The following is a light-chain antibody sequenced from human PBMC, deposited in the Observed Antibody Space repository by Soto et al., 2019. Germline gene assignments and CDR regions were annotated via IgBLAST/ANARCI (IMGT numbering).Light chain of an antibody. CDR1: QSVTNSF. J-gene: IGKJ1*01. CDR2: GAS. Sequence: EIVMTQSPATLSLSPGERATLSCRASQSVTNSFLAWYQQKPGQAPGLLIYGASRRATGIPDRFTGSGSGTDFTLTISRLEPEDFAVYYCQQYVSSPWAFGQGTKVDIK. CDR3: QQYVSSPWA. V-gene: IGKV3-20*01.